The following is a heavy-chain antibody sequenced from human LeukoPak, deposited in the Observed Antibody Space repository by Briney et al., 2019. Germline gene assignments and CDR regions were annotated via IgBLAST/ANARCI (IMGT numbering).Heavy chain of an antibody. J-gene: IGHJ4*02. D-gene: IGHD6-13*01. Sequence: SQTLSLTCAISGDSVSSYSAGWNWIRQSPSRGLEWLGRTYYRSKWYNEYALSVRSRITISPDTSKNQVSLQLNSVTPDETAFYYCGRDIGAAIGHWGQGTLVTVSS. CDR3: GRDIGAAIGH. CDR2: TYYRSKWYN. CDR1: GDSVSSYSAG. V-gene: IGHV6-1*01.